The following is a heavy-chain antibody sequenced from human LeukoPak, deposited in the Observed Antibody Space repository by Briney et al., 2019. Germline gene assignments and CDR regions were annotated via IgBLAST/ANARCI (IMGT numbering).Heavy chain of an antibody. D-gene: IGHD3-10*01. Sequence: GGSLRLSCAASGFTFSSYAMHWVRQAPGKGLEWVAVISYDGSNKYYADSVKGRFTISRDNPKNTLYLQMNSLRAEDTAVYYCARDSRGSFDYWGQGTLVTVSS. V-gene: IGHV3-30*04. CDR2: ISYDGSNK. J-gene: IGHJ4*02. CDR1: GFTFSSYA. CDR3: ARDSRGSFDY.